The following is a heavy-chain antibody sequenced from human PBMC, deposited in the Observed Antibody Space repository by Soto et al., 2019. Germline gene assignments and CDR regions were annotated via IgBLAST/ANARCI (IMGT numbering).Heavy chain of an antibody. Sequence: AGTLTLSCAASGFTFTAYSRNWVRQAPGKGLEWVSTITSGRTYIYYADSVKGRVTISRDNAKKLLYLQLTTLRAEDTAVYYGTRGEGSGGLEYWG. CDR1: GFTFTAYS. CDR2: ITSGRTYI. V-gene: IGHV3-21*01. D-gene: IGHD2-15*01. J-gene: IGHJ4*01. CDR3: TRGEGSGGLEY.